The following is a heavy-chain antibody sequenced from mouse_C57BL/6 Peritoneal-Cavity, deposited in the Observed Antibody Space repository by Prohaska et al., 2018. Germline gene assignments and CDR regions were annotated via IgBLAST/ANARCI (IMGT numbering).Heavy chain of an antibody. V-gene: IGHV11-2*01. CDR3: MRYGNYWYFDV. CDR1: GFTFSGFW. D-gene: IGHD2-1*01. J-gene: IGHJ1*03. Sequence: EVQLLETGGGLVQPGGSRGLSSEGSGFTFSGFWMSWVRQTPGKTLEWIGDINSDGSAINYAPSIKDRFTIFRDNDKSTLYLQMSNVRSEDTATYFCMRYGNYWYFDVWGTGTTVTVSS. CDR2: INSDGSAI.